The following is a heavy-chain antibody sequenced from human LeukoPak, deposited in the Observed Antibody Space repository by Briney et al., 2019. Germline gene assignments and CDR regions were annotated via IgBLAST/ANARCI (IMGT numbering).Heavy chain of an antibody. CDR3: ARGLPPATVDDF. V-gene: IGHV4-4*07. Sequence: SETLSLTCTVSGGSISSYYWSWIRQPAGKGLEWIGRVYTSGNTNYNPSLKSRVTMSVDTSKNQFSLKLTSVTAADTAVYYCARGLPPATVDDFWGQGTLVTVSS. CDR2: VYTSGNT. J-gene: IGHJ4*02. CDR1: GGSISSYY. D-gene: IGHD4-23*01.